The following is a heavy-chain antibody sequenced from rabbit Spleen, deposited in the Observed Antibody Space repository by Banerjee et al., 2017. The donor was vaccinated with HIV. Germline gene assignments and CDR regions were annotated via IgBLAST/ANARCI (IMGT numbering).Heavy chain of an antibody. CDR1: GFDFRRYYL. CDR3: ARDLAGVIGWNFNL. J-gene: IGHJ4*01. V-gene: IGHV1S45*01. Sequence: QEQVKETGGGLVQPGGSLTLSCKASGFDFRRYYLSWVRQAPGKGLEWIACINAATAKPVYATWAKGRFTISRTSSTTVTLRMTSLTAADTATYFCARDLAGVIGWNFNLWGPGTLVTVS. D-gene: IGHD4-1*01. CDR2: INAATAKP.